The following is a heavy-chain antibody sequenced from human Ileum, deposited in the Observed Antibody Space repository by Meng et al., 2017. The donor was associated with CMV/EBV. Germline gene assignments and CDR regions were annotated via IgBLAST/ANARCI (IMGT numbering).Heavy chain of an antibody. V-gene: IGHV1-2*02. Sequence: VAPVESGAEGKKPGASVKVSCKSSGYSFTDYYMQWVRQAPGQGLAWRGGINHYSGGTNYAQKLQGKVTMTSDTSISAVYVELSSQISDDKDGYYCARGSKNWYGFDYWGQGILVTVSS. J-gene: IGHJ4*02. CDR3: ARGSKNWYGFDY. CDR2: INHYSGGT. CDR1: GYSFTDYY. D-gene: IGHD6-13*01.